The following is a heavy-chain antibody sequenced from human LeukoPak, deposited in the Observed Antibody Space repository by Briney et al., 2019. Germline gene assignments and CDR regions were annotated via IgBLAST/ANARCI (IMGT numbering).Heavy chain of an antibody. V-gene: IGHV3-74*01. CDR3: IKNGGGSFYSHFDY. J-gene: IGHJ4*02. Sequence: PGGSLRLSCAASGFTFSSYWMHWVRQAPGKGLVWVSRINSDGSITSYADSVKGRFTISRDNAKNTLYLQMNSLRAEDTAVYYCIKNGGGSFYSHFDYWGQGTLVTVSS. CDR2: INSDGSIT. CDR1: GFTFSSYW. D-gene: IGHD2-15*01.